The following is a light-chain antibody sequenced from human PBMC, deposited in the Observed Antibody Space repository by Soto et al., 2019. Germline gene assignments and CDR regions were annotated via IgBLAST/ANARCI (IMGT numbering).Light chain of an antibody. CDR3: QSYDSSLSGSDYV. V-gene: IGLV1-40*01. CDR2: GNS. Sequence: QSVLTQLPSVSGAPGQRVTISCTGSSSNIGAGYDVHWYQQLPGTAPKLPIYGNSNRPSGVPDRFSGSKSGTSASLAITGLQAEDEADYYCQSYDSSLSGSDYVFGTGTKVPVL. CDR1: SSNIGAGYD. J-gene: IGLJ1*01.